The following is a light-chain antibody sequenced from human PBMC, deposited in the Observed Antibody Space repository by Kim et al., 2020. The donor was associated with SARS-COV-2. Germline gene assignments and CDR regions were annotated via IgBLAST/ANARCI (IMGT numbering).Light chain of an antibody. V-gene: IGLV2-23*01. Sequence: QSALTQPASVSGSPGQSITISCTGTSSDIGSYNLVSWYQQFPDKAPKLIIYEGNKRPSGVSNRFSGSRSGNTASLTISGLQAEDEADFYCCSYAGSSTWVFGGGTKLTVL. CDR2: EGN. CDR3: CSYAGSSTWV. CDR1: SSDIGSYNL. J-gene: IGLJ3*02.